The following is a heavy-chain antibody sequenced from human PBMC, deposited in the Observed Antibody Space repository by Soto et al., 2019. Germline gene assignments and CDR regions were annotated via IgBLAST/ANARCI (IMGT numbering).Heavy chain of an antibody. Sequence: PGGALRLSCAASGSTVSIVYMTWFRQAPGKGLEWVGRIKSKAHGGTTDYAAPVQGRFTISRDDSKNTLDLQMNSLKTEDTAVNYISMGYYDSGSTYQGDDAFDIWGQGTSVTVSS. V-gene: IGHV3-15*01. J-gene: IGHJ3*02. CDR1: GSTVSIVY. CDR2: IKSKAHGGTT. D-gene: IGHD3-22*01. CDR3: SMGYYDSGSTYQGDDAFDI.